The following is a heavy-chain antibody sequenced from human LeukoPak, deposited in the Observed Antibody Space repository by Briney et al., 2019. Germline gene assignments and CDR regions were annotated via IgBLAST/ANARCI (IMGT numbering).Heavy chain of an antibody. CDR2: FHLSGST. J-gene: IGHJ4*02. V-gene: IGHV4-39*01. CDR1: GASVTMGSYY. Sequence: SETLSLTCSVSGASVTMGSYYWAWLRQLPGTGLEWIGTFHLSGSTYYNPSLKSRVTISVDTSKNSVSLMLRSVTAADTAVYFCARPFQDYDKGTFFYFFDFWGQGILVTVSS. CDR3: ARPFQDYDKGTFFYFFDF. D-gene: IGHD3-22*01.